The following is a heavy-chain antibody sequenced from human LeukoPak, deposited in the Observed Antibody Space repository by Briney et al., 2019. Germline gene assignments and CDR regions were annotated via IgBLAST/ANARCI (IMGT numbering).Heavy chain of an antibody. CDR1: GYTFTNFG. CDR2: ISPYKGTT. J-gene: IGHJ3*02. CDR3: ARAGGWATEDYSTDAFHI. D-gene: IGHD4-11*01. V-gene: IGHV1-18*01. Sequence: GASVKVSCKASGYTFTNFGISWVRQTPGQGLEWMGWISPYKGTTYYAQNFQGRVTMTTDTSTSTAYMELRSLRSGDTAVYYCARAGGWATEDYSTDAFHIWGQGTMVTVSP.